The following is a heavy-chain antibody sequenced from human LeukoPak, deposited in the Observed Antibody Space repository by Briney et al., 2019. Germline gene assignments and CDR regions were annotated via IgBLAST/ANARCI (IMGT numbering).Heavy chain of an antibody. CDR3: AGPGGSYLYYFDY. J-gene: IGHJ4*02. CDR2: INPDSGGT. Sequence: ASVKVSCEASGYTFTGDYIHWVRQAPGQGLEWLGWINPDSGGTNYAQNFQGRVTMTRDTSISTAYMELSRLRSDDTAVYYCAGPGGSYLYYFDYWGQGTLVTVSS. D-gene: IGHD1-26*01. V-gene: IGHV1-2*02. CDR1: GYTFTGDY.